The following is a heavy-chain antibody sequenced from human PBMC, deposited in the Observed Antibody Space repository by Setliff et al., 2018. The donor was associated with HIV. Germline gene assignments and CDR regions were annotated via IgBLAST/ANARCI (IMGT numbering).Heavy chain of an antibody. J-gene: IGHJ4*02. CDR3: ARDRYSYGRSYFDY. V-gene: IGHV4-61*02. CDR1: GGSISSASYY. Sequence: SETLSLTCTVSGGSISSASYYWSWIRQPAGKGLEWIGRIYTSGRTAYNPSLKSRVTMSLDTSKNHFSLKLSSVTAADTAVYYCARDRYSYGRSYFDYWGQGTLVTVSS. CDR2: IYTSGRT. D-gene: IGHD5-18*01.